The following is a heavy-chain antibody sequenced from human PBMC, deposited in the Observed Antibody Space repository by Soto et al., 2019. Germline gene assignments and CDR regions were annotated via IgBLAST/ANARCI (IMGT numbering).Heavy chain of an antibody. D-gene: IGHD6-19*01. J-gene: IGHJ6*02. V-gene: IGHV4-34*01. CDR3: ARDRRGASSGWSVYYYYYGMDV. CDR1: GGSFSGYY. CDR2: INHSGST. Sequence: SETLSLTCAVYGGSFSGYYWSWVRQPPGKGLEWIGEINHSGSTNYNPSLKSRVTISVDTSKNQFSLELSSVTAADTAVYYCARDRRGASSGWSVYYYYYGMDVWGQGTTVTVSS.